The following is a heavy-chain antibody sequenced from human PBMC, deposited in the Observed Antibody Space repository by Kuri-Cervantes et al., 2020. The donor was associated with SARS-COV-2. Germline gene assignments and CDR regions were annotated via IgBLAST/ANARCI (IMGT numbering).Heavy chain of an antibody. CDR3: AKDIRSSGWSIDY. Sequence: LSLTCAASGFTFSDHYMDWVRQAPGKGLEWVGRTRNKANSYTTEYAASVKGRFTISRDDSKNSLYLQMNSLRAEDTALYYCAKDIRSSGWSIDYWGQGTLVTVSS. J-gene: IGHJ4*02. CDR2: TRNKANSYTT. D-gene: IGHD6-19*01. V-gene: IGHV3-72*01. CDR1: GFTFSDHY.